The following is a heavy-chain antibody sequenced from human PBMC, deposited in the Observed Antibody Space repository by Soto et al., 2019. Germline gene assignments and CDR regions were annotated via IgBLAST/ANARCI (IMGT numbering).Heavy chain of an antibody. Sequence: GASVKVSCKVSGYTLTELSMHWVRQAPGKGLEWMGGFDPEDGETIYAQKFQGRVTMTEDTSTDTAYMELGSLRSEDTAVYYCATMSAVAGTIIDYWGQGTLVTVSS. J-gene: IGHJ4*02. CDR1: GYTLTELS. D-gene: IGHD6-19*01. CDR2: FDPEDGET. V-gene: IGHV1-24*01. CDR3: ATMSAVAGTIIDY.